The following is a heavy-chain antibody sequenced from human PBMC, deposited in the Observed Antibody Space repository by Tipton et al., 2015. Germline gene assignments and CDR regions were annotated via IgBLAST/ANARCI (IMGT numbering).Heavy chain of an antibody. CDR2: VHYSGST. D-gene: IGHD3/OR15-3a*01. Sequence: TLSLTCTVSGGSISSSSYYWGWIRQPPGKGLEWIGSVHYSGSTYYNPSLKSRVTISVDTSKNQFSLKLSSVTAADTAVYYCARGDWIIWGQGTLVTVSS. V-gene: IGHV4-39*01. CDR3: ARGDWII. CDR1: GGSISSSSYY. J-gene: IGHJ4*02.